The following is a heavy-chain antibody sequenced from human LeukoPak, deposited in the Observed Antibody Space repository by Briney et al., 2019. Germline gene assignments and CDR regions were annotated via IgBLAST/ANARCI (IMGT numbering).Heavy chain of an antibody. CDR3: ARAIRYQMLSDY. J-gene: IGHJ4*02. D-gene: IGHD2-2*01. CDR2: MNPNSANT. V-gene: IGHV1-8*02. CDR1: GYTFSTYD. Sequence: ASVKVSCKTSGYTFSTYDINWLRQAAGQGHEWMGWMNPNSANTGFAQKFQGRAAITRDTSTATAYLELSGLTSEDTAVYYCARAIRYQMLSDYWGQGTLVTVSS.